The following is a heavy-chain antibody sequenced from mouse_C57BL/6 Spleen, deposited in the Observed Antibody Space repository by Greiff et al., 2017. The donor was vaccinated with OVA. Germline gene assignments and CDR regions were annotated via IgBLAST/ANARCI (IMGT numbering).Heavy chain of an antibody. D-gene: IGHD1-3*01. CDR3: ARMSGSWYAMDY. CDR1: GYTFTSYW. J-gene: IGHJ4*01. V-gene: IGHV1-72*01. Sequence: HLQQPGAELVNPFSSVKLSCKASGYTFTSYWMHWVKQRPARGLEWIGRIDPNSGGTKYNEKFKSKATLTVDKPSSTAYMHIGSRTSEDSAVYYCARMSGSWYAMDYWGQGTSVTVSS. CDR2: IDPNSGGT.